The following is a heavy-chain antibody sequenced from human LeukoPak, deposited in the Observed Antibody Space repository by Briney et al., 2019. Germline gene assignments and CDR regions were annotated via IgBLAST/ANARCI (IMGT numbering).Heavy chain of an antibody. J-gene: IGHJ6*02. Sequence: ASVKVSCKAPGYTFTSYGISWVRQAPGQGLEWMGWISAYNGNTNYAQKLQGRVTMTTDTSTSTAYMELRSLRSDDTAVYYCARDYYDSSGYQAYYGMDVWGQGTTVTVSS. V-gene: IGHV1-18*01. CDR1: GYTFTSYG. D-gene: IGHD3-22*01. CDR3: ARDYYDSSGYQAYYGMDV. CDR2: ISAYNGNT.